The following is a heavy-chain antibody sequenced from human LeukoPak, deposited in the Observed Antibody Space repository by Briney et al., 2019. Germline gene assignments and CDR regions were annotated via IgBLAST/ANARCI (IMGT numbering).Heavy chain of an antibody. CDR2: IYPGDSDT. CDR1: GYSFTSYW. V-gene: IGHV5-51*01. D-gene: IGHD5-18*01. J-gene: IGHJ5*02. CDR3: ARRNVDTAMVTNWSDP. Sequence: GESLKISCKGSGYSFTSYWIGWVRQMPGKGLEWMGIIYPGDSDTRYSPSFQGQVTISADKSISTAYLQWSSLKASDTAMYYCARRNVDTAMVTNWSDPWGQGTLVTVSS.